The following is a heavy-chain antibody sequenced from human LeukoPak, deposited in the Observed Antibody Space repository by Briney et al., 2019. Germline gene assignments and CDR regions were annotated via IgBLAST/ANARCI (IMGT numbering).Heavy chain of an antibody. Sequence: GESLKISCKGSGYSFTSYWIGWVRQMPGKGLEWMGIIYPGDSDTRYSPSFQGQVTISADKSISTAYLQWSSLKASDTAMYYCARPPIAAAGTDDVFDIWGQGTMVTVSS. V-gene: IGHV5-51*01. CDR2: IYPGDSDT. CDR1: GYSFTSYW. D-gene: IGHD6-13*01. CDR3: ARPPIAAAGTDDVFDI. J-gene: IGHJ3*02.